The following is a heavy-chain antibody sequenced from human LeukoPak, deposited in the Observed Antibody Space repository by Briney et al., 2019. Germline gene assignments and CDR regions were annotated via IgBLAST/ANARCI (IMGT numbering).Heavy chain of an antibody. Sequence: GASVKVSCKASGGTFSSYAISWVRQAPGQGLEWMGGIIPIFGTANYAQKFQGRVTITADESTSTAYMELSSLRSEDTAVYYCARWGDSSGYYALEYFQHWGQGTLVTVSS. CDR3: ARWGDSSGYYALEYFQH. D-gene: IGHD3-22*01. V-gene: IGHV1-69*01. J-gene: IGHJ1*01. CDR2: IIPIFGTA. CDR1: GGTFSSYA.